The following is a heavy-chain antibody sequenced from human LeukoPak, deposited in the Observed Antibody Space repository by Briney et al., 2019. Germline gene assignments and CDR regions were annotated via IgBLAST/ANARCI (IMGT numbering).Heavy chain of an antibody. Sequence: PSETLSLTCTVSGDSISSSSYYWAWIRQPPGKRPEWIASINYSGSTYYNLFLKSRVTISIDTSKNQFSLKLSSATAADTAVYFCARETTTVTSLSPTYYYYYYMDVWGKGTTVTVSS. CDR2: INYSGST. J-gene: IGHJ6*03. D-gene: IGHD4-11*01. V-gene: IGHV4-39*07. CDR1: GDSISSSSYY. CDR3: ARETTTVTSLSPTYYYYYYMDV.